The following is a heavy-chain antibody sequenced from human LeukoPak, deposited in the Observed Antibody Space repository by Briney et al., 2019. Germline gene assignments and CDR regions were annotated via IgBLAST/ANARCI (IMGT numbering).Heavy chain of an antibody. Sequence: SETLSLTCAVYVGSFSGYYWSWIRQPPGRGLEWIGEINHSGSTNYNPSLKSRITISADTSKIQFSLKLSSVTAADTAVYYCARFGTSGYLNWYFDLWGRGTLVTVSS. D-gene: IGHD3-22*01. V-gene: IGHV4-34*01. CDR3: ARFGTSGYLNWYFDL. CDR2: INHSGST. CDR1: VGSFSGYY. J-gene: IGHJ2*01.